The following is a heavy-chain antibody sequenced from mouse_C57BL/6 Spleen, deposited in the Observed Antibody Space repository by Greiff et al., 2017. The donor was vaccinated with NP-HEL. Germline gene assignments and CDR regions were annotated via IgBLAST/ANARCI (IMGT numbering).Heavy chain of an antibody. D-gene: IGHD4-1*01. J-gene: IGHJ3*01. CDR2: IYPGDGDT. Sequence: QVQLKESGAELVKPGASVKISCKASGYAFSSYWMNWVKQRPGKGLEWIGQIYPGDGDTNYNGKFKGKATLTADKSSSTAYMQLSSLTSEDSAVYFCARRSNWAWFAYWGQGTLVTVSA. CDR3: ARRSNWAWFAY. CDR1: GYAFSSYW. V-gene: IGHV1-80*01.